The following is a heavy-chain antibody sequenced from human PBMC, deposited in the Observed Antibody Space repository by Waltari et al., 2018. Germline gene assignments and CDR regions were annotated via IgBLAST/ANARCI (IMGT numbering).Heavy chain of an antibody. CDR3: AREGSNGSGSYSKGGFDY. J-gene: IGHJ4*02. D-gene: IGHD3-10*01. CDR1: GGSISSSSYY. CDR2: IYYSGST. V-gene: IGHV4-39*07. Sequence: QLQLQESGPGLVKPSETLSLTCTVSGGSISSSSYYWGWIRQPPGKGLEWIGSIYYSGSTYYNPSLKSRVTISVDTSKNQFSLKLSSVTAADTAVYYCAREGSNGSGSYSKGGFDYWGQGTLVTVSS.